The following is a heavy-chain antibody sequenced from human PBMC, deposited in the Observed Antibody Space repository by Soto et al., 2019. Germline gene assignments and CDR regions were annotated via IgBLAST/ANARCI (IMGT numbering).Heavy chain of an antibody. D-gene: IGHD6-19*01. J-gene: IGHJ4*02. CDR2: ISYDGTKT. CDR3: AKDRGPRRQWIIDPFAY. CDR1: GFTFSIYA. V-gene: IGHV3-30*18. Sequence: QVQLVESGGGVVQPGRSLRVSCAASGFTFSIYAMHWVRQAPGTGLEWVAVISYDGTKTYYADSVKGRFTISRDNSKNTVYLQMNSLRDEDTAVYYCAKDRGPRRQWIIDPFAYWGQGTLVTVSP.